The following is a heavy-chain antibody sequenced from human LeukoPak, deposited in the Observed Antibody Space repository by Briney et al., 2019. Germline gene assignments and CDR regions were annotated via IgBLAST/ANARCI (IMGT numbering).Heavy chain of an antibody. V-gene: IGHV3-53*01. CDR2: IYSGGST. D-gene: IGHD5-18*01. J-gene: IGHJ4*02. CDR1: GFTVSSNY. CDR3: ARGKNTAMVDY. Sequence: GGSLRLSCAASGFTVSSNYMSWVRQAPGKGLEWVSVIYSGGSTYYADSVKGRFTISRDNSKNTLYLQVNSLRAEDTAVYYCARGKNTAMVDYWGQGTLVTVSS.